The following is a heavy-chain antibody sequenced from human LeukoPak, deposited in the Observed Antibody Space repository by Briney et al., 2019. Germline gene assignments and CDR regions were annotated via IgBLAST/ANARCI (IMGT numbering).Heavy chain of an antibody. V-gene: IGHV5-51*01. D-gene: IGHD3-22*01. Sequence: PGESLKISCQGSGSSFTSYWIGWVRQLPGKGLEWMGIIYPGDSDTRYSPSLPGQATISADKSISTAYLQWSSQKASDTAMYYCARHGYDSSGYYLDYWGQGTRVTVSS. CDR2: IYPGDSDT. J-gene: IGHJ4*02. CDR1: GSSFTSYW. CDR3: ARHGYDSSGYYLDY.